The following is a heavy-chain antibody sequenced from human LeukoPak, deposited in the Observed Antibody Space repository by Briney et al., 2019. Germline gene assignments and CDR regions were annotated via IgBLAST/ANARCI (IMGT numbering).Heavy chain of an antibody. D-gene: IGHD3-10*01. CDR2: MNPNSGNT. Sequence: ASVKVSCKASGYTFTSYDINWVRQATGQGLEWMGWMNPNSGNTGYAQKFQGRVTITRNTSISTAYMELSSLRSEDTAVYYCARGGSISTYYYGSGSYDYWGQGTLVTVSS. J-gene: IGHJ4*02. V-gene: IGHV1-8*03. CDR3: ARGGSISTYYYGSGSYDY. CDR1: GYTFTSYD.